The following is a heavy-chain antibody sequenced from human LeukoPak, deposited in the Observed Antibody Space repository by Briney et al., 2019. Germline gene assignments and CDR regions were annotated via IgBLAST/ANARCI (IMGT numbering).Heavy chain of an antibody. V-gene: IGHV4-4*09. CDR3: ARLSHYYYYYYMDV. Sequence: SETLSPTCTVSGGSISSYYWSWIRQPPGKGLEWIGYIYTSGSTNYNPSLKGRVTISVDTSKNQFSLKLSSVTAADTAVYYCARLSHYYYYYYMDVWGKGTTVTVSS. CDR2: IYTSGST. CDR1: GGSISSYY. J-gene: IGHJ6*03.